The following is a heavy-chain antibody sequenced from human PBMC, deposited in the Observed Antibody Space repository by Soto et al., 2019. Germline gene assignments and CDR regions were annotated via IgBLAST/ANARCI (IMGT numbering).Heavy chain of an antibody. J-gene: IGHJ6*02. CDR1: GFTFSSYA. CDR3: AKDQVEGTISGVAIAYRYYYYGMDV. D-gene: IGHD3-3*01. CDR2: ISGSGGST. V-gene: IGHV3-23*01. Sequence: GGSLRLSCAASGFTFSSYAMSWVRQAPGKGLEWVSAISGSGGSTYYADSVKGRFTISRDNSKNTLYLQMNSLRAEDTAVYYCAKDQVEGTISGVAIAYRYYYYGMDVWGQGTTVTVSS.